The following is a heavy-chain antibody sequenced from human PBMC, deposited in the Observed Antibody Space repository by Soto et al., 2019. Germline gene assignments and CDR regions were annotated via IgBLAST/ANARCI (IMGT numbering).Heavy chain of an antibody. CDR2: ISGSGGST. CDR1: GFTFSSYA. Sequence: GGSLRLSCAASGFTFSSYAMSWVRQAPGKGLEWVSAISGSGGSTYYADSVKGRFTISRDNSKNTLYLQMNSLRAEDTAVYYCAKDWARYLDYYDSSGSFYFDYWGQGTLVTVSS. J-gene: IGHJ4*02. D-gene: IGHD3-22*01. V-gene: IGHV3-23*01. CDR3: AKDWARYLDYYDSSGSFYFDY.